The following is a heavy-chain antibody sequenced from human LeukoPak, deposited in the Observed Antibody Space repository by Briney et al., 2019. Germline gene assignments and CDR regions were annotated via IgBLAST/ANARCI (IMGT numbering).Heavy chain of an antibody. J-gene: IGHJ4*02. V-gene: IGHV4-59*12. D-gene: IGHD5-18*01. Sequence: SETLSLTCTVSGGSISSYYWSWIRQPPGKGLEWIGYIYYSGSTNYNPSLKSRVTISVDTSKNQFSLKLSSVTAADTAVYYCARIYSFGYNRYFDYWGQGTLVTVSS. CDR1: GGSISSYY. CDR3: ARIYSFGYNRYFDY. CDR2: IYYSGST.